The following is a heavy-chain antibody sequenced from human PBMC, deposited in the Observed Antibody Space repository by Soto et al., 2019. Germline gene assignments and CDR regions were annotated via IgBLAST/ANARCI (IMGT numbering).Heavy chain of an antibody. J-gene: IGHJ4*02. CDR2: ISPDGAT. V-gene: IGHV4-34*01. Sequence: QVQLHQWGAGLVRPSETLALTCAVNGGSFTTNHWNWIRQSPEKGLEWIGEISPDGATNFNPTLKSRLYMSVETSTRQFSRHPTSVTASDTAVYFCARGLAAQPFYFDFWGQGTLVTISS. CDR1: GGSFTTNH. CDR3: ARGLAAQPFYFDF. D-gene: IGHD2-2*01.